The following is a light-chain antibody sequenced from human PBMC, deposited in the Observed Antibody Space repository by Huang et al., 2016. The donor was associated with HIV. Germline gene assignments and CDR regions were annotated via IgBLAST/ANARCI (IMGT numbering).Light chain of an antibody. CDR3: QQYNSYPLT. CDR1: QSISSW. CDR2: KAS. V-gene: IGKV1-5*03. Sequence: DIQMTQSPSPLSASVGDRVTITCRASQSISSWLAWYQQKPGKAPKLLIYKASSLESGVPSRFSGSGSGTEFPLTISSLQPDDFATYYCQQYNSYPLTFGGGTKVEIK. J-gene: IGKJ4*01.